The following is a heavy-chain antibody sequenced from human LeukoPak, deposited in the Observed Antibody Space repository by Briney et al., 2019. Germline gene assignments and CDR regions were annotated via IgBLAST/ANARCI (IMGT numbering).Heavy chain of an antibody. CDR1: GGTFSSYA. CDR3: AREGAYDSSGYYYPVFDY. Sequence: ASVKVSCKASGGTFSSYAISWVRQAPGQGLEWMGGIIPIFGTANYAQKFQGRVTITADESTGTAYMELSSLRSEDTAVYYCAREGAYDSSGYYYPVFDYWGQGTLVTVSS. V-gene: IGHV1-69*13. J-gene: IGHJ4*02. D-gene: IGHD3-22*01. CDR2: IIPIFGTA.